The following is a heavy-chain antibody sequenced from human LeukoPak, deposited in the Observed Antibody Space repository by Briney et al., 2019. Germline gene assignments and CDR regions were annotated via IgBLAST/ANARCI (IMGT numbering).Heavy chain of an antibody. CDR2: INPHSGDT. D-gene: IGHD6-13*01. CDR3: ASGGSSRAGSSTPLNH. J-gene: IGHJ5*02. Sequence: ASVKVSCKASGNTFTAFYMHWVRQAPGQGLEWLGWINPHSGDTRDAQKFQGRVSMTTDTSISTAYMELNRLTSDDTAVYYCASGGSSRAGSSTPLNHWGRGTLVTVSS. V-gene: IGHV1-2*02. CDR1: GNTFTAFY.